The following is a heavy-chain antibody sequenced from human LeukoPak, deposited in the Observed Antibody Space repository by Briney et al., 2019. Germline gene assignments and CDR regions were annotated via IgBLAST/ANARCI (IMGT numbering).Heavy chain of an antibody. CDR1: GFTFYDYA. V-gene: IGHV3-9*01. Sequence: PGGSLRLSSAASGFTFYDYAMHWVRQAPGKGLEWVSGINWNSGNIGYADYVKGRFTIPRDNAKNSLYLQMNSLRAEDTALYYCSRSSSWYFPFDYWGQGTLVTVSS. CDR2: INWNSGNI. CDR3: SRSSSWYFPFDY. J-gene: IGHJ4*02. D-gene: IGHD6-13*01.